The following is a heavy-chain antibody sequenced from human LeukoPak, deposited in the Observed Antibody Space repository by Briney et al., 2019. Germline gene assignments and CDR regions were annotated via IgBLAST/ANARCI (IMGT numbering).Heavy chain of an antibody. CDR1: GFTFSSYA. V-gene: IGHV3-30*01. Sequence: PGRSLRLSCAASGFTFSSYAMHWVRQAPGKGLEWVAVVSYDGTQKKYADSVKGRFTISRDNSKNTLYLQMDSLRVEDMAVYYCARSPVATAVNYWFDPRGQGTLVTVSS. J-gene: IGHJ5*02. CDR2: VSYDGTQK. D-gene: IGHD2-21*01. CDR3: ARSPVATAVNYWFDP.